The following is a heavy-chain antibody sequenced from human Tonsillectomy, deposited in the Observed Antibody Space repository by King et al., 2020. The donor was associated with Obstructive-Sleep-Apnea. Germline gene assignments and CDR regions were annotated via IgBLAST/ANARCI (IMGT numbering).Heavy chain of an antibody. V-gene: IGHV4-38-2*02. Sequence: VQLQESGPGLVKPSETLSLTCTVSGYSISSGYYWGWIRQPPGKGLEWIGSIYHSGSTYNSPSLKSRVTISVDTSKNQFSLKLSSVTAADTAVYYCARSSGSFNFEYWGQGTLVTVSS. CDR2: IYHSGST. CDR1: GYSISSGYY. D-gene: IGHD1-26*01. CDR3: ARSSGSFNFEY. J-gene: IGHJ4*02.